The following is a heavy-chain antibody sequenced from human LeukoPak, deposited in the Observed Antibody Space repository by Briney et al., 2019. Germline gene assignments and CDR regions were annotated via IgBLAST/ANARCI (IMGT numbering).Heavy chain of an antibody. J-gene: IGHJ4*02. CDR1: GFTFSSSA. CDR2: ITSSGGTT. D-gene: IGHD6-13*01. Sequence: GGSLRLSCAASGFTFSSSAMSWVRQAPGKGLEWVSAITSSGGTTYYADSVKGRFTISRDNSRNTLFLQMSSLRVEDTAVYYCAKSHVMSVAAADTDWGQGTLVTVSS. V-gene: IGHV3-23*01. CDR3: AKSHVMSVAAADTD.